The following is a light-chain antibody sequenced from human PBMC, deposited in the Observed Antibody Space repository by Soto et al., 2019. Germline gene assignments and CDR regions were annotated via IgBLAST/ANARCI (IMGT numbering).Light chain of an antibody. J-gene: IGLJ1*01. CDR3: SSYTSSAPFYV. CDR1: STDAKRYDY. V-gene: IGLV2-14*03. CDR2: DVN. Sequence: QSALTQPASVSGSPGQSITISCTGDSTDAKRYDYVSWYQQHPGQAPKLMIYDVNNRPSGVSYRFSGSKSCDTASLTISGLQAEDDADYYCSSYTSSAPFYVFGTGTKVTVL.